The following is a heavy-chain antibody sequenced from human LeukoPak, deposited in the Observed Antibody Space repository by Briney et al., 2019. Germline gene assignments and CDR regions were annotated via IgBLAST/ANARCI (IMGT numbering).Heavy chain of an antibody. Sequence: SETLSLTCTVSGGSISSYYWSWLRQPPGKGLEWIGYIYYSGSTNYNPSLKSRVTISVDTSKNQFSLKLSSVTAADTAVYYCARHSARYYFDYWGQGTLVTVSS. D-gene: IGHD3-10*01. CDR3: ARHSARYYFDY. CDR2: IYYSGST. J-gene: IGHJ4*02. CDR1: GGSISSYY. V-gene: IGHV4-59*08.